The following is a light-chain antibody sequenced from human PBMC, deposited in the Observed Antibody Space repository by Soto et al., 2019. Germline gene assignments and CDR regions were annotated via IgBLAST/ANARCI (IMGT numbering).Light chain of an antibody. CDR2: AAS. Sequence: EIVMTQSPATLSVSPGERATLSCRTSQSVSDNLAWYQQKLGQAPRLLIYAASTRATGIPARISGSGSGTEFTLTISSLQSEDFAVYYCQQYDSWPKSFGQGTMVEIK. CDR1: QSVSDN. J-gene: IGKJ1*01. CDR3: QQYDSWPKS. V-gene: IGKV3-15*01.